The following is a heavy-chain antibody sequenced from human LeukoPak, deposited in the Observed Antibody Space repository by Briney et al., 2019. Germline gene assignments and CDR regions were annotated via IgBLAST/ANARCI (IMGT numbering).Heavy chain of an antibody. D-gene: IGHD2/OR15-2a*01. J-gene: IGHJ4*02. Sequence: VASVKVSCKASGYTFTGYFMHWVRQAPGQGLEWMGWINPNSGGTNYAQKFQGRVTMTRDMSFRTAYMELSRLRSDDTAVYYCARDLGSKGDYWGQGTLLTVSS. CDR1: GYTFTGYF. V-gene: IGHV1-2*02. CDR2: INPNSGGT. CDR3: ARDLGSKGDY.